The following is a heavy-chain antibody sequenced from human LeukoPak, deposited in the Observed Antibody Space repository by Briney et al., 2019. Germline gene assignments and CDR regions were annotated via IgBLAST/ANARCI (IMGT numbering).Heavy chain of an antibody. CDR2: IYHSGST. Sequence: PSETLSLTCAVSGYSISSGYYWGWIRQPPGKGLEWNGSIYHSGSTYYNPSLKSRVTISVDTSKNQFSLKLISVTAADTAVYFCARALTSGWYSGKYYWGQGTLVTVSS. D-gene: IGHD6-19*01. CDR1: GYSISSGYY. CDR3: ARALTSGWYSGKYY. J-gene: IGHJ4*02. V-gene: IGHV4-38-2*01.